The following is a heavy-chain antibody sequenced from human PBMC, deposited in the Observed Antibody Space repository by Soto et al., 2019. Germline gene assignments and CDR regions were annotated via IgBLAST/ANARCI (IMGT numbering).Heavy chain of an antibody. CDR1: GFTFSSYG. V-gene: IGHV3-30*18. J-gene: IGHJ4*02. D-gene: IGHD4-17*01. CDR2: ISYDGSNK. CDR3: AKDSPRSYGDPPSGY. Sequence: PGGSLRLSCAASGFTFSSYGMHWVRQAPGKGLEWVAVISYDGSNKYYADSVKGRFTISRDNSKNTLYLQMNSLRAEDTAVYYCAKDSPRSYGDPPSGYWGQGTLVTVSS.